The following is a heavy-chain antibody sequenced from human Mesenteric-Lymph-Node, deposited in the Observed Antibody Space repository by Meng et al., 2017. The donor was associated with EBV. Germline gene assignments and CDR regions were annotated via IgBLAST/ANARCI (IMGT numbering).Heavy chain of an antibody. V-gene: IGHV1-69*01. D-gene: IGHD2-21*02. CDR3: ASRLSPCGGDCHYYLDY. CDR1: GDSFSSYA. Sequence: QVQLVQSGAEVKKPGSSVKVPCKASGDSFSSYAISWVRQAPGQGLEWMGGIIPIFGTADYAQKFQGRVTIIADESTSTVYMEVSSLTSEDTAMYYCASRLSPCGGDCHYYLDYWGQGTLVTVAS. J-gene: IGHJ4*02. CDR2: IIPIFGTA.